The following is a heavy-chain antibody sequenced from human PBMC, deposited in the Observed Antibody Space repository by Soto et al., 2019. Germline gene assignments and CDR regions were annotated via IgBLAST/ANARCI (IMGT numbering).Heavy chain of an antibody. Sequence: EVQLVESGGGLVQPGGSLRLSCAASGFTVNSKYMSWVRQAPGKGLEWVSVIYSGGSTYYADSVKGRFTISRDNSKNTLYLQMNSLRAEDTAVYYCARVDYYYYGMDVWGQGTTVTVSS. CDR1: GFTVNSKY. J-gene: IGHJ6*02. CDR3: ARVDYYYYGMDV. CDR2: IYSGGST. V-gene: IGHV3-66*01.